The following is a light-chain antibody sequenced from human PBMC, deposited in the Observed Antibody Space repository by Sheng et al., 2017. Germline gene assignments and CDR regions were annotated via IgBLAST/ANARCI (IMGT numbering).Light chain of an antibody. CDR2: GKN. V-gene: IGLV3-19*01. CDR3: NSRDSSGNLWV. J-gene: IGLJ3*02. CDR1: SLRSYY. Sequence: SSELTQDPAVSVALGQTVRITCQGDSLRSYYASWYQQKPGXAPVLVIYGKNNRPSGIPDRFSGSSSGNTASLTITGAQAEDEADYYCNSRDSSGNLWVFGGGTKLTVL.